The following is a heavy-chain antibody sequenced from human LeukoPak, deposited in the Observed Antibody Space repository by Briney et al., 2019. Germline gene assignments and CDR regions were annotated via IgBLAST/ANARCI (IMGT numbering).Heavy chain of an antibody. V-gene: IGHV4-4*07. J-gene: IGHJ6*03. Sequence: SETLSLTCSVSGDSLINYYWMWIRQPAGKGLEWIGRIYLSDDTNYNSPSLRSRVTMSPDTSMNRFSLKLSSVTAADTAVYYCTRGSIAYYYMDVWGKGTTVTISS. CDR1: GDSLINYY. CDR2: IYLSDDT. D-gene: IGHD3-22*01. CDR3: TRGSIAYYYMDV.